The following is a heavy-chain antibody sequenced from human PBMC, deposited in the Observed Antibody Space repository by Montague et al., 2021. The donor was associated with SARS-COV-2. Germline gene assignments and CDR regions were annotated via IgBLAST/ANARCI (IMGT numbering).Heavy chain of an antibody. Sequence: TLSLTCTVSGDSITSDVSYCSRIQPSAGRGLEWFERIYTTGSTNNTSPLKRRFTIAIDTSKNQFPLKLSAVTAADTAVYYCAGDDLRCDFDCWGQGTLVTVSS. J-gene: IGHJ4*02. CDR1: GDSITSDVSY. D-gene: IGHD2-15*01. CDR2: IYTTGST. CDR3: AGDDLRCDFDC. V-gene: IGHV4-61*02.